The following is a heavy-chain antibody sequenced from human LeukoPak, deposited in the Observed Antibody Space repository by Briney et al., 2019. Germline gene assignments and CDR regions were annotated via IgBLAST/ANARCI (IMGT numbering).Heavy chain of an antibody. CDR2: IKRDGSDT. CDR1: GFAFSSYW. V-gene: IGHV3-7*01. J-gene: IGHJ4*02. Sequence: GGSLRHSCAASGFAFSSYWMSWVRQAPGKGLESVAKIKRDGSDTSYLDSVKGRFTISRDNAKNSLYLQLNSLRAEDTAVYYCARDANYYDSRGENYFNCWGQGTLVTVSS. CDR3: ARDANYYDSRGENYFNC. D-gene: IGHD3-22*01.